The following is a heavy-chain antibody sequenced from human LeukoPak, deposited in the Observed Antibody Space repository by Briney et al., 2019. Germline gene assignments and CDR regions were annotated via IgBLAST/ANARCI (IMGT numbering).Heavy chain of an antibody. D-gene: IGHD2-2*01. CDR1: GYTFTGYY. CDR3: AREYCSSTSCYLVSWFDP. J-gene: IGHJ5*02. V-gene: IGHV1-2*02. CDR2: INPNSGGT. Sequence: VASVKVSCKASGYTFTGYYMHLVRQAPGQGLEWMGWINPNSGGTNYAQKFQGRVTMTRDTSISTAYMELSRLRSDDTAVYYCAREYCSSTSCYLVSWFDPWGQGTLVTVSS.